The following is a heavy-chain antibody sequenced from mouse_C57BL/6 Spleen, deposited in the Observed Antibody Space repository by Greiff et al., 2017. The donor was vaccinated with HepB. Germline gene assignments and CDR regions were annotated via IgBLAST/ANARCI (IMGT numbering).Heavy chain of an antibody. CDR1: GFTFSDYY. V-gene: IGHV5-16*01. D-gene: IGHD2-5*01. CDR3: AREDYSNYEKYFDV. CDR2: INYDGSST. J-gene: IGHJ1*03. Sequence: DVKLVESEGGLVQPGSSMKLSCTASGFTFSDYYMAWVRQVPEKGLEWVANINYDGSSTYYLDSLKSRFIISRDNAKNILYLQMSSLKSEDTATYYCAREDYSNYEKYFDVWGTGTTVTVSS.